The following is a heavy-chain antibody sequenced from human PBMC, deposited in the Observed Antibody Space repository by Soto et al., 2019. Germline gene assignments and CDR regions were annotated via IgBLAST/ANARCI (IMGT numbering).Heavy chain of an antibody. V-gene: IGHV4-34*01. D-gene: IGHD3-10*01. Sequence: PSETLSLTCAVYGGSFSGYYWSWIRQPPGKGLEWIGEINHSGSTNYNPSLKSRVTISVDTSKNQFSLKLSSVTAADTAVYYCARGRLKYYYGSGSHNWFDPWGQGTLVTVSS. CDR2: INHSGST. CDR1: GGSFSGYY. CDR3: ARGRLKYYYGSGSHNWFDP. J-gene: IGHJ5*02.